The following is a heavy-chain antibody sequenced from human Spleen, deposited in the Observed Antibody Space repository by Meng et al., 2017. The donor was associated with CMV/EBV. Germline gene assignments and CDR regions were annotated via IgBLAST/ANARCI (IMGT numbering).Heavy chain of an antibody. Sequence: KVSCNASGGTFNTIAWVRQAPGQGLEWMGRIIPDLGITNYAQKFQGRVTITADKSTSTAYMEVTSLRSEDTAVYYCARPFDRGFDPWGQGTLVTVSS. CDR3: ARPFDRGFDP. CDR1: GGTFNT. V-gene: IGHV1-69*02. D-gene: IGHD1-14*01. J-gene: IGHJ5*02. CDR2: IIPDLGIT.